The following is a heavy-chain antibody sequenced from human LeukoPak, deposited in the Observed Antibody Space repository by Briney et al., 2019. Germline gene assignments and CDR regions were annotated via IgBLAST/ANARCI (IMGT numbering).Heavy chain of an antibody. J-gene: IGHJ6*02. CDR1: GYTFTGYY. CDR2: INPNSGGT. Sequence: GASVKVSCKASGYTFTGYYMHWVRQAPGQGLEWMGWINPNSGGTNYAQKFQGRVTMTEDTSTDTAYMELSSLRSEDTAVYYCATRAPYYYDSSGYYVRSHYYYGMDVWGQGTTVTVSS. D-gene: IGHD3-22*01. V-gene: IGHV1-2*02. CDR3: ATRAPYYYDSSGYYVRSHYYYGMDV.